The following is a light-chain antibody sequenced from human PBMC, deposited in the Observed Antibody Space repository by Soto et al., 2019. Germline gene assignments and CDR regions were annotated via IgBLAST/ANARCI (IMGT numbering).Light chain of an antibody. CDR3: QSYDSSLSGYV. CDR1: SSNIGAGYD. J-gene: IGLJ1*01. Sequence: QSVLTQPRSVSGAPGQRVTISRTGSSSNIGAGYDVHWYQQLPGTAPKLLIYGNSNRPSGVPDRFSGSKSGTSASLAITGLQPEDEADYYCQSYDSSLSGYVFGTGTKLTVL. CDR2: GNS. V-gene: IGLV1-40*01.